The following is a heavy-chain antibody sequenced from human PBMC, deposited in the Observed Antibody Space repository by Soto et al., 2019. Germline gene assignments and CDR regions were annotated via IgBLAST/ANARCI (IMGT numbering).Heavy chain of an antibody. V-gene: IGHV1-69*13. CDR1: GGTFNIYT. CDR3: ARESHAGSFSDTSGYYFDS. Sequence: SVKVSCKSSGGTFNIYTIAWVRQAPGRGLEWMGGIIPIYGTSNYAQRFQGRVTISADESSSTAYLELSSLGSADTAVYYCARESHAGSFSDTSGYYFDSCGQGPLVTVYS. J-gene: IGHJ4*02. CDR2: IIPIYGTS. D-gene: IGHD3-22*01.